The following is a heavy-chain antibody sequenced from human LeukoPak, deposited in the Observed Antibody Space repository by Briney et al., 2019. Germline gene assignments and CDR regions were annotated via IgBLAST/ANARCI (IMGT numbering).Heavy chain of an antibody. D-gene: IGHD3-10*01. J-gene: IGHJ5*02. Sequence: PGGSLRLPCAASGFSVSSTYMSWVRQAPGKGLEWVSLIYTSGSTFYADSVMGRFTISRDNSKNTLFLQMNSLRAEDSAVYYCTRDRAGTQSWVEFDLWGQGTLVTVSS. V-gene: IGHV3-66*03. CDR2: IYTSGST. CDR3: TRDRAGTQSWVEFDL. CDR1: GFSVSSTY.